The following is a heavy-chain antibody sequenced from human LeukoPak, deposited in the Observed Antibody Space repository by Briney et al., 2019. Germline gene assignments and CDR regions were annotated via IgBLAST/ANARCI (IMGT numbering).Heavy chain of an antibody. CDR2: IYYSGNT. CDR3: ARRLGGSGYLDY. J-gene: IGHJ4*02. D-gene: IGHD3-22*01. V-gene: IGHV4-59*01. Sequence: PSETLSLTCTDPGDSLNSYYWSWVRHPPRKGLELIGYIYYSGNTNYNPSLKSRVTISVDTSKNKFSLKLSSVTAADTAVYYCARRLGGSGYLDYWGQGILVTVSS. CDR1: GDSLNSYY.